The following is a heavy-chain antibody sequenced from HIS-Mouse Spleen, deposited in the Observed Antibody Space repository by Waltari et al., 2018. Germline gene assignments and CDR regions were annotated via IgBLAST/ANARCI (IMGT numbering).Heavy chain of an antibody. D-gene: IGHD3-3*01. V-gene: IGHV4-31*03. CDR1: GGSISSGGYY. CDR2: SYSSGRT. J-gene: IGHJ5*02. CDR3: ARSPYYDFWSGYSDNWFDP. Sequence: QVQLQESGPGLVKPSQTLSLTCTVSGGSISSGGYYWSWIRQHSGKGLEWIGYSYSSGRTYYNPSLKSRVTIAVETSKNQFSLKLSSVTAADTAVYYCARSPYYDFWSGYSDNWFDPWGQGTLVTVSS.